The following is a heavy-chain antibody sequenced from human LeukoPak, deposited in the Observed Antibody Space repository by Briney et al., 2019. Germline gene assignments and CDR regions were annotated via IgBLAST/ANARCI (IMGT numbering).Heavy chain of an antibody. Sequence: GGSLRLSCAASGFTFSIYWMYWVRQAPGKGLMWVSRCDSDGSGTTYVDSVKGRFTISRDNAKNSLFLQMNTLRAEDTAVYYCARDPYSSTWSYGMDVWGQGTTVTVSS. CDR2: CDSDGSGT. CDR1: GFTFSIYW. V-gene: IGHV3-74*01. CDR3: ARDPYSSTWSYGMDV. J-gene: IGHJ6*02. D-gene: IGHD6-6*01.